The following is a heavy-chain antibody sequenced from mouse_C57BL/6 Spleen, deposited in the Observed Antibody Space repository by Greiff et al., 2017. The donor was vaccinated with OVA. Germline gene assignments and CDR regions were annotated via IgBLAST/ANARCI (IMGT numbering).Heavy chain of an antibody. CDR2: IDPSDSYT. CDR1: GYTFTSYW. Sequence: VQLQQPGAELVMPGASVKLSCKASGYTFTSYWMHWVKQRPGQGPEWIGEIDPSDSYTNYNQKFKGKSTLTVDKSSSTAYMQLSSLTSEDSAVYYCARKAQVFDYWGQGTTLTVSS. D-gene: IGHD3-2*02. V-gene: IGHV1-69*01. CDR3: ARKAQVFDY. J-gene: IGHJ2*01.